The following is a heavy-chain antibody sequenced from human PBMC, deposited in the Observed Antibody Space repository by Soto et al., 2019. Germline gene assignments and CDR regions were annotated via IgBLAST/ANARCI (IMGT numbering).Heavy chain of an antibody. CDR1: GFTFRNYD. CDR2: ISAAGDP. V-gene: IGHV3-13*05. CDR3: VRTDREFYGLDV. J-gene: IGHJ6*02. Sequence: EVQLVESGGGLVQPGGSLRLSCEASGFTFRNYDMHWVRQGTGKGLEWVSGISAAGDPDYADSVEGRFTIARENAQNSFFLPMNRLRVGDTAVYYCVRTDREFYGLDVWGQGNKVIVSS.